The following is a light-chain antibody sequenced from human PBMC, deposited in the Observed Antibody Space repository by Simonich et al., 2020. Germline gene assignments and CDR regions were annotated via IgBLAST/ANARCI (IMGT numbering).Light chain of an antibody. CDR1: QSVSSN. CDR2: GAS. V-gene: IGKV3-15*01. Sequence: EIVMTQSPAPLSVSPGERATLSCRASQSVSSNLAWYQQKPGQAPRLLIYGASTRATGIPARFSGSVSGTEFTLTISSLQSEDFAVYYCQQYNNWPPTFGQGTKVEIK. CDR3: QQYNNWPPT. J-gene: IGKJ1*01.